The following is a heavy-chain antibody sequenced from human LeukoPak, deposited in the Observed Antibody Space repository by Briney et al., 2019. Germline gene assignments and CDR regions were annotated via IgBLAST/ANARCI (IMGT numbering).Heavy chain of an antibody. D-gene: IGHD3-10*01. Sequence: GGSLRLSCADSGFTFRSQAMHWVRQAPGKGLEWVAFISYDGSNKYYADSVKGRFTISRDNSKNTLYLQMNSLRAEDTAVYYCARGDTMVRGDEDFEYWGQGTLVTVSS. V-gene: IGHV3-30*03. CDR3: ARGDTMVRGDEDFEY. J-gene: IGHJ4*02. CDR2: ISYDGSNK. CDR1: GFTFRSQA.